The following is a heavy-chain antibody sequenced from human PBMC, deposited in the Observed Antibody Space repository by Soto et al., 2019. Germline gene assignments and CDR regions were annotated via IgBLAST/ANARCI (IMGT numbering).Heavy chain of an antibody. D-gene: IGHD4-4*01. CDR1: GLTVSGKKY. V-gene: IGHV3-53*01. Sequence: DVQLVESGGGLIQPGGSLRLSCAVSGLTVSGKKYVAWVRQAPGKGLEWVSGFYDLDGTYYADSLKGRFTTSGDSSRTIVYLQMNDLRPEDTAVYYCATWHLQEHAYDVWGLGTTVTVSS. J-gene: IGHJ3*01. CDR3: ATWHLQEHAYDV. CDR2: FYDLDGT.